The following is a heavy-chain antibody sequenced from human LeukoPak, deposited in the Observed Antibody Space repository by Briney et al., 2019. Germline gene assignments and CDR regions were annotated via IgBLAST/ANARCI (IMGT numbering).Heavy chain of an antibody. CDR3: ARDRVVPAAIGY. D-gene: IGHD2-2*02. CDR1: GYSISSGYY. V-gene: IGHV4-38-2*02. Sequence: PSETLSLTCTVSGYSISSGYYWGWIRLPPGKGLEWIGSMYHSGSTYYNPSLKSRVTISVDTSKNHFSLKLSSVTAADAAVYYCARDRVVPAAIGYWGQGTLVTVSS. J-gene: IGHJ4*02. CDR2: MYHSGST.